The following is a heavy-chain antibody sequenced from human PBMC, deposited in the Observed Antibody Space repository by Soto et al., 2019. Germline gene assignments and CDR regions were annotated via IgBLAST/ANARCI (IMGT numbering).Heavy chain of an antibody. Sequence: ASVKVSCKASGYTFTSYDINWVRQATGQGLEWMGWMNPNSGNTGYAQKFQGRVTMTRNTSISTAYMELSSLRSEDTAVYYCAIDRVYATKNWFDPWGQGTLVTVSS. CDR3: AIDRVYATKNWFDP. V-gene: IGHV1-8*01. D-gene: IGHD2-8*01. CDR1: GYTFTSYD. CDR2: MNPNSGNT. J-gene: IGHJ5*02.